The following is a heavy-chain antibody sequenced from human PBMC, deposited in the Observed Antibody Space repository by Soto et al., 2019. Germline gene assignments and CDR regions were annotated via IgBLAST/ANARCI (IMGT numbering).Heavy chain of an antibody. J-gene: IGHJ4*02. D-gene: IGHD1-26*01. CDR2: IIPIFGTA. Sequence: SVKVSCKASGGTFSSYASSWVRQAPGQGREWMGGIIPIFGTANYAQKFQGRVTITADESTSTAYMELRSLRSEDTAVYYCARDRVGATGYFDYWGQGTLVTVSS. CDR1: GGTFSSYA. CDR3: ARDRVGATGYFDY. V-gene: IGHV1-69*13.